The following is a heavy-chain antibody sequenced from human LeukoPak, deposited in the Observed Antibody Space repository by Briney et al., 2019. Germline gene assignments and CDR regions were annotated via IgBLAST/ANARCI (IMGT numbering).Heavy chain of an antibody. J-gene: IGHJ4*02. D-gene: IGHD1-1*01. CDR2: IHPSGRT. Sequence: PSGTLSLTCVVSGPSISSDKWWTWVRQTPGKGLESIGEIHPSGRTNYKPSLKSRVSMSVDRSKNQFTLKMTSITAADTAFFFCAGGGAWKFDYWGRGALVTV. CDR1: GPSISSDKW. V-gene: IGHV4-4*02. CDR3: AGGGAWKFDY.